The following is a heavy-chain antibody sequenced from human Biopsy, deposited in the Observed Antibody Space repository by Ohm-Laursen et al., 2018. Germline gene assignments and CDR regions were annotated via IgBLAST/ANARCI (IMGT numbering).Heavy chain of an antibody. J-gene: IGHJ4*02. V-gene: IGHV4-59*07. Sequence: SHTLSLTCTVSGRFISRDYWIWITQTPGKGLEWIGYLYYSGSTNYNPYLKSRVTISIDKYKNQFFLKLSSVTADDTAVYYCERDDAATVIRGLYYWGQGALVTVSS. D-gene: IGHD2-21*02. CDR3: ERDDAATVIRGLYY. CDR2: LYYSGST. CDR1: GRFISRDY.